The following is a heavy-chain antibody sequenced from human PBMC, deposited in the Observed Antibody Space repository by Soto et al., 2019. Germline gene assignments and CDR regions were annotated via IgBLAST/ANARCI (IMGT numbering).Heavy chain of an antibody. CDR1: GGSFSGYY. J-gene: IGHJ6*03. Sequence: PSETLSLTCAVYGGSFSGYYWSWIRQPPGKGLEWIGEINHSGSTNYNPSLKSRVTISVDTSKNQFSLKLGSVTAADTAVYYCARCGGYCSSTSCYARGYYYYYMDVWGKGTTVTVSS. CDR2: INHSGST. V-gene: IGHV4-34*01. CDR3: ARCGGYCSSTSCYARGYYYYYMDV. D-gene: IGHD2-2*03.